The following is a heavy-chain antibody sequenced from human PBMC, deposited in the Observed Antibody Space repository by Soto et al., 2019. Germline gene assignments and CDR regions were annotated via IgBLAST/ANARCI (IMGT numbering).Heavy chain of an antibody. CDR2: IIPVSGTA. V-gene: IGHV1-69*06. J-gene: IGHJ3*02. CDR3: ASTGEAPEGDESGRGDAFDI. CDR1: GGTFSRYG. Sequence: GASVKVSCKASGGTFSRYGFIWVREVPGQGLELMGGIIPVSGTANYALKFQGRVTITVDRVTSTGYMELTSLRSDDTAVYFCASTGEAPEGDESGRGDAFDIWGQGTKVTVSS. D-gene: IGHD1-26*01.